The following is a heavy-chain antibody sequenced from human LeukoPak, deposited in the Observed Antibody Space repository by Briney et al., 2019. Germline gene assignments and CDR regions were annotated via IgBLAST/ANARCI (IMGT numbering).Heavy chain of an antibody. Sequence: GASVKVSCKASGYTFTSYGISWVRQAPGQGLEWMGWISAYNGNTNYAQKLQGRVTMTTDTSTSTAYMELRSLRSDDTAVYYCARDALLWANVVPVDYWGQGTLVTVSS. CDR1: GYTFTSYG. J-gene: IGHJ4*02. D-gene: IGHD2-21*01. CDR2: ISAYNGNT. V-gene: IGHV1-18*01. CDR3: ARDALLWANVVPVDY.